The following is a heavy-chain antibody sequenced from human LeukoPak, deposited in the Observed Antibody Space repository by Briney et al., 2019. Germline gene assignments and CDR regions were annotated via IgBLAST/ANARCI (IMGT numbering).Heavy chain of an antibody. V-gene: IGHV4-4*02. Sequence: PSETLSLTCAVSGDSISSSHWWSWVRQPPGKGLEWIGRIYHSGTTNYNPSLKSRVTISVDRSKNQFSLKLSSVTAADTAVYYCARDWNRYAYWGQGTLVTVSS. CDR2: IYHSGTT. D-gene: IGHD1-1*01. CDR1: GDSISSSHW. J-gene: IGHJ4*02. CDR3: ARDWNRYAY.